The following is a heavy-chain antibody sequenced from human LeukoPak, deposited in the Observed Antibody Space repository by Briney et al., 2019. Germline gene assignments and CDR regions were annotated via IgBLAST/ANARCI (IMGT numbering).Heavy chain of an antibody. CDR2: ISASGGKT. Sequence: GGSLRLSCAASGFTFSGYAMSWVRQVPGKGLECVSVISASGGKTYYADSVKGRFTISRDTSKTTISLQMNSLRVEDSAVYYCAKWTRTTLFRGDRARFDSWGQGTLVTVSS. D-gene: IGHD3-10*01. J-gene: IGHJ4*02. CDR1: GFTFSGYA. V-gene: IGHV3-23*01. CDR3: AKWTRTTLFRGDRARFDS.